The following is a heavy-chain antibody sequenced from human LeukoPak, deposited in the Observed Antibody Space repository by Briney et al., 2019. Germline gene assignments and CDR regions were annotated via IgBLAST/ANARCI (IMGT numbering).Heavy chain of an antibody. D-gene: IGHD3-10*01. V-gene: IGHV3-23*01. CDR1: GFAFGSEA. Sequence: GGSLRLSCAVSGFAFGSEAMSWVRQSPARGLEWVASISPGGGTTYYADYVKGRFTISRDNTKNTVYLQMNSLRAEDTAIYYCAKERHPISGNFYGYFDYWGRGTLVTVSS. J-gene: IGHJ4*02. CDR2: ISPGGGTT. CDR3: AKERHPISGNFYGYFDY.